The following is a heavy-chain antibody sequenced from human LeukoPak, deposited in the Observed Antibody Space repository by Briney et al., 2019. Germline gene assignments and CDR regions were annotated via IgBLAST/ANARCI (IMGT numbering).Heavy chain of an antibody. V-gene: IGHV4-34*01. CDR3: ARPYGSGHVG. CDR2: INHSGST. Sequence: SETLSLTCAVYGESFSGYYWSWIRQPPGKGLEWIGEINHSGSTNYNPSLKSRVTISVDTSKNQFSLKLSSVTAADTAVYYCARPYGSGHVGWGQGTLVTVSS. D-gene: IGHD3-10*01. CDR1: GESFSGYY. J-gene: IGHJ4*02.